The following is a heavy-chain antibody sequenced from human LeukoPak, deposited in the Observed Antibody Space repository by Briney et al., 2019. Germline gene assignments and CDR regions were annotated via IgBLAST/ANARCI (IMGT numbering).Heavy chain of an antibody. CDR2: SRNKADNYTT. J-gene: IGHJ4*02. CDR1: GFTISDHY. D-gene: IGHD3-3*02. CDR3: TRHFFSE. Sequence: PGGSLRLSCAASGFTISDHYMDWVRQAPGKGLEWVGRSRNKADNYTTYYAASVKGRFTISRDDSKNSLYLQMNSLKAEDTAVYYCTRHFFSEWGQGTLVTVSS. V-gene: IGHV3-72*01.